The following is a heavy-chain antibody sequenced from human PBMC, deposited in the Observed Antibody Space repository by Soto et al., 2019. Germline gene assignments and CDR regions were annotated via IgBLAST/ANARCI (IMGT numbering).Heavy chain of an antibody. CDR1: GGSFSGYY. J-gene: IGHJ6*02. CDR2: INHSGST. D-gene: IGHD6-19*01. Sequence: PSETLSLTCAVYGGSFSGYYWSWIRQPPGKGLEWIGEINHSGSTNYNPSLKSRVTISVDTSKNQFSLKLSSVTAADTAVYYCARGEQWLVLGTIYYYYGMDVWGQGTTVTVSS. V-gene: IGHV4-34*01. CDR3: ARGEQWLVLGTIYYYYGMDV.